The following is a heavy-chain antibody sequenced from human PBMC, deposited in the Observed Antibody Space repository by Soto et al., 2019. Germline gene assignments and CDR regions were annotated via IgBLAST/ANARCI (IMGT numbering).Heavy chain of an antibody. V-gene: IGHV1-69*02. J-gene: IGHJ6*02. D-gene: IGHD6-13*01. CDR2: IIPILGIA. CDR3: ARIPPGIAAAGQTNYYYYGMDV. CDR1: GGTFSSYT. Sequence: QVQLVQSGAEVKKPGSSVKVSCKASGGTFSSYTISWVRQAPGQGLEWMGRIIPILGIANYAQKFQGRVTIHADKSTSTAYMELSSLRSEDTAVYYCARIPPGIAAAGQTNYYYYGMDVWGQGTTVTVSS.